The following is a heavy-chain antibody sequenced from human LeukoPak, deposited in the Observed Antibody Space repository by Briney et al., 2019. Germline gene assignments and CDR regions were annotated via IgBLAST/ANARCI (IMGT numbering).Heavy chain of an antibody. J-gene: IGHJ6*03. V-gene: IGHV3-7*01. CDR3: ARDAAVQQLDYYYYYMDV. Sequence: GGSLRLSCAASGFTFSSYWMSWVRQARGKGLEWVANIKQDGSEKYYVDCVKGGFKISRDKTKNSLYLQMNSLRAEDTAVYYCARDAAVQQLDYYYYYMDVWGKGTTVTVSS. D-gene: IGHD6-13*01. CDR1: GFTFSSYW. CDR2: IKQDGSEK.